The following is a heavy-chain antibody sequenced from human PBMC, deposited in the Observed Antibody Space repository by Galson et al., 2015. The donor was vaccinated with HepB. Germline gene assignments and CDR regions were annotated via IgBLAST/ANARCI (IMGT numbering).Heavy chain of an antibody. V-gene: IGHV3-66*02. CDR3: ARDQPMATLDY. J-gene: IGHJ4*02. Sequence: SLRLSCAASGFTVSSNYMSWVRQAPGKGLEWVSVIYSGGSTYYADSVKGRFTISRDNSKNTLYLQMNRLRAEKTAVYYCARDQPMATLDYWGQGTLVTVSS. CDR2: IYSGGST. CDR1: GFTVSSNY. D-gene: IGHD5-24*01.